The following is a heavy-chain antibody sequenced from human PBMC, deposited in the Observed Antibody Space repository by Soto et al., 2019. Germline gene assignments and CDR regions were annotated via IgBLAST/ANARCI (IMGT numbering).Heavy chain of an antibody. CDR1: GGTFSSYA. CDR2: IIPIFGTA. V-gene: IGHV1-69*13. D-gene: IGHD6-6*01. CDR3: ARDGGSSSFADGFDP. J-gene: IGHJ5*02. Sequence: SVKVSCKASGGTFSSYAISWVRQAPGQGLEWMGGIIPIFGTANYAQKFQGRVTITADESTSTAYMELSRLRSDDTAVYYCARDGGSSSFADGFDPWGQGTLVTVSS.